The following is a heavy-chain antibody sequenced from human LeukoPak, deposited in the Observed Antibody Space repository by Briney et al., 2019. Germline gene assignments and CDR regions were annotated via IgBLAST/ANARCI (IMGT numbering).Heavy chain of an antibody. CDR1: GFTFSSYV. J-gene: IGHJ5*02. D-gene: IGHD1-26*01. V-gene: IGHV3-30*04. CDR3: AKDQVGATSWFDP. Sequence: GRSLRLSCAASGFTFSSYVMHWVRQAPGKGLEWVAIISYDGSNEYYADSVKGRFTISRDNSKNTLYLQMNSLRAEDTAVYYCAKDQVGATSWFDPWGQGTLVTVSS. CDR2: ISYDGSNE.